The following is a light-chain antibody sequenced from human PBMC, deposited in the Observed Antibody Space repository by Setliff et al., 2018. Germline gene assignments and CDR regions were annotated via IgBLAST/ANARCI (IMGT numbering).Light chain of an antibody. CDR1: SSNIGAGYD. V-gene: IGLV1-40*01. Sequence: QSVLAQPPSVSGAPGQRVTISCTGSSSNIGAGYDVHWYQQLPGTAPKFLIYGNSNRPSGVPDGFSGSKSGTSASLAITGLQAEDEADYYCQSYDSSLSAVVFGGGTKVTV. CDR2: GNS. CDR3: QSYDSSLSAVV. J-gene: IGLJ2*01.